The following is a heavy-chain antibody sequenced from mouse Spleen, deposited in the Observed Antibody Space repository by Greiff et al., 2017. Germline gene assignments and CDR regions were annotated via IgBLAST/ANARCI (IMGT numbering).Heavy chain of an antibody. D-gene: IGHD2-1*01. Sequence: QVQLKQPGAELVRPGSSVKLSCKASGYTFTSYWMHWVKQRPIQGLEWIGNIDPSDSETHYNQKFKDKATLTVDKSSSTAYMQLSSLTSEDSAVYYCASIYYGNTGYFDVWGTGTTVTVSS. CDR3: ASIYYGNTGYFDV. J-gene: IGHJ1*03. V-gene: IGHV1-52*01. CDR1: GYTFTSYW. CDR2: IDPSDSET.